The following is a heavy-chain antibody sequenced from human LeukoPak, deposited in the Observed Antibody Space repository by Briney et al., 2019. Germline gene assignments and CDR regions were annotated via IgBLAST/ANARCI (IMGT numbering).Heavy chain of an antibody. D-gene: IGHD2-21*02. CDR2: IKSKADNYAT. CDR3: TRLWGDCGGDCYSHDY. Sequence: PGGSVRLSCVASGFTFSASVMHWVRQASGKGLEWVGRIKSKADNYATAYAASVKGRFTISRDDSKNTAYLQMNSLRAEDTAVYYCTRLWGDCGGDCYSHDYWGQGALVTVSS. J-gene: IGHJ4*02. CDR1: GFTFSASV. V-gene: IGHV3-73*01.